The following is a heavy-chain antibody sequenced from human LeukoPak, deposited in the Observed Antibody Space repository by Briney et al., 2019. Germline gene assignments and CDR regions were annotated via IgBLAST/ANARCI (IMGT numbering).Heavy chain of an antibody. V-gene: IGHV3-21*01. J-gene: IGHJ4*02. CDR2: FGTRSTSV. D-gene: IGHD3-22*01. CDR1: GFTFSNYA. CDR3: AREVSEGFDF. Sequence: SGESLRLSCAASGFTFSNYAMTWIRQAPGKGLEWVSSFGTRSTSVYHAGSVKGRFAISRDNAKNSLYLQMNSLRAEDTALYYCAREVSEGFDFWGQGTLVTVSS.